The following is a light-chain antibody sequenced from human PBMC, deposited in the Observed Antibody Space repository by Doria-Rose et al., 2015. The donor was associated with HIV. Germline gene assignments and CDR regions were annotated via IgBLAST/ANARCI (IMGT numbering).Light chain of an antibody. CDR3: QQYYDTPS. J-gene: IGKJ3*01. V-gene: IGKV4-1*01. CDR2: WAS. Sequence: DIRVTQSPESLGMSLGERATLNCKSNQSLLYTSKNYLAWYQQKPGQPPRLLIYWASTWLSGVLARFSGSGSGTDFTLTISSLEAEDVAVYYCQQYYDTPSFGPGTTVDIK. CDR1: QSLLYTSKNY.